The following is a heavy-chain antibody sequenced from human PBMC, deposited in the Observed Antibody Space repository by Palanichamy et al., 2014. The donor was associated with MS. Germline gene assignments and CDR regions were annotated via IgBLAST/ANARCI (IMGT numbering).Heavy chain of an antibody. Sequence: QVQLQESGPGLVKPSETLSLTCTVSGGSISSYYWSWIRQPPGKGLEWIGYIYYSGSTNYNPSLKSRVTISVDTSKNQFSLKLSSVTAADTAVYYCARAMGAVAGTYWFDPWGQGTLVTVSS. CDR2: IYYSGST. D-gene: IGHD6-19*01. J-gene: IGHJ5*02. CDR3: ARAMGAVAGTYWFDP. V-gene: IGHV4-59*01. CDR1: GGSISSYY.